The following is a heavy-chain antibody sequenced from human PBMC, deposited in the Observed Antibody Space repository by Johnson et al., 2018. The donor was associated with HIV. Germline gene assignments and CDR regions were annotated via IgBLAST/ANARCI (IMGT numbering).Heavy chain of an antibody. D-gene: IGHD2-21*01. J-gene: IGHJ3*02. V-gene: IGHV3-9*01. CDR3: ASCGGTVDDAFDI. CDR2: ISWNSGSI. CDR1: GFTFDDYA. Sequence: VHLVESGGGLVQPGRSLRLSCAASGFTFDDYAMHWVRQAPGKGLEWVSGISWNSGSIGYADSVKGRFTISRDNAKNSLYLQMNSLRAEDTALYYCASCGGTVDDAFDIWGQGTMVTVSS.